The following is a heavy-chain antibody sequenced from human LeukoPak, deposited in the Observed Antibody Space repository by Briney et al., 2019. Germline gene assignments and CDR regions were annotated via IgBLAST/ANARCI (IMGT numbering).Heavy chain of an antibody. V-gene: IGHV1-8*01. CDR2: VNPNSGNT. D-gene: IGHD6-13*01. CDR1: GYTFTSND. Sequence: ASVKVSCKASGYTFTSNDINWVRQATGQGLEWVGWVNPNSGNTGYAQKFQGRVAMTRNTSISTAYMELSSLRSEDTAVYYCARGTVCGSGGKCSGSWYYDYWGQGTLVTVSS. CDR3: ARGTVCGSGGKCSGSWYYDY. J-gene: IGHJ4*02.